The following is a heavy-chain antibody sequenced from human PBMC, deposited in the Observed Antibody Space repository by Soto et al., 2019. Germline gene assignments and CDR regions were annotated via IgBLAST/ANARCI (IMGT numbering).Heavy chain of an antibody. Sequence: PGESRKISSKGSGATFTSYGIGLVRKMPGKGLEWMVLISPGDSDTRYSPSFQGQVTLAADKSISTAYLHWSSLKDSDTAMYYGARPYEKGGMDFWGQGSTVTVSS. CDR3: ARPYEKGGMDF. CDR2: ISPGDSDT. V-gene: IGHV5-51*01. J-gene: IGHJ6*02. D-gene: IGHD5-12*01. CDR1: GATFTSYG.